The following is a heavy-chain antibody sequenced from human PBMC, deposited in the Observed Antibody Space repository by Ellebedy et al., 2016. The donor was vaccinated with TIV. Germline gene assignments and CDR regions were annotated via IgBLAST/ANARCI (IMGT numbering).Heavy chain of an antibody. D-gene: IGHD1-26*01. CDR1: GESISSNYW. V-gene: IGHV4-4*02. CDR3: ARERFTGSRFALDY. J-gene: IGHJ4*02. CDR2: IFHTGST. Sequence: SETLSLXXSVSGESISSNYWWSWVRQPPGKGLEWIGEIFHTGSTNYNPSLKSRVTISVDNSKNVFSLNLSSVTAADTAMYYCARERFTGSRFALDYWGQGTLVTVSS.